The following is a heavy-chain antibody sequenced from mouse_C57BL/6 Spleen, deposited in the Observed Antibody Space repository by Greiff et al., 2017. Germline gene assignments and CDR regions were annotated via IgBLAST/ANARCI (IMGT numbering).Heavy chain of an antibody. D-gene: IGHD2-3*01. CDR2: ISYDGSN. Sequence: VQLQQSGPGLVKPSQSLSLTCSVTGYSITSGYYWNWIRQFPGNKLEWMGYISYDGSNNYNPSLKNRISITRDTSKNQFFLKLNSVTTEDTATYYCARDDGYLYWYFDVWGTGTTVTVSS. CDR3: ARDDGYLYWYFDV. J-gene: IGHJ1*03. V-gene: IGHV3-6*01. CDR1: GYSITSGYY.